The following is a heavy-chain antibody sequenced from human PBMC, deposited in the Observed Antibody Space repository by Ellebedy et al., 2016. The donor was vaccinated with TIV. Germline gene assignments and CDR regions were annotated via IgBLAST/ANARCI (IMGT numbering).Heavy chain of an antibody. J-gene: IGHJ4*02. CDR3: VKGEGYCSGGSCYSHPDYFDY. CDR1: GFPFASYV. V-gene: IGHV3-23*01. D-gene: IGHD2-15*01. CDR2: ISSGGIT. Sequence: PGGSLRLSCAASGFPFASYVMNWVRKAQGKGLEWVSGISSGGITYYADSVRGRFTISRDNSKKTLHLQMRRMRAEDTAVYYCVKGEGYCSGGSCYSHPDYFDYWGQGTLVTVSS.